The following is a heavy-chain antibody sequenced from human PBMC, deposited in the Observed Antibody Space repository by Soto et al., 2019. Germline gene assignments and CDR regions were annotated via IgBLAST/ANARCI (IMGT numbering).Heavy chain of an antibody. CDR3: AREGEGIPAHRY. D-gene: IGHD3-16*01. CDR2: IVPILGAG. J-gene: IGHJ4*02. V-gene: IGHV1-69*06. Sequence: QVQLVQSGAEVKKPGSSVKVSCKASGDTFTTYTINWVRQAPGQGLEWMGRIVPILGAGNYAQKVQGRVTITADRSTTTAYLDLSSLRSDDTAVYYCAREGEGIPAHRYWGQGTLVTVSS. CDR1: GDTFTTYT.